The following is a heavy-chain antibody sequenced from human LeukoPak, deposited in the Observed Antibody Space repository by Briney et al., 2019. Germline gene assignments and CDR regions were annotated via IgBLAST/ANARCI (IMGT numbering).Heavy chain of an antibody. D-gene: IGHD6-13*01. J-gene: IGHJ4*02. CDR3: ARPGGSWYVDPFDY. CDR1: GFTFSSYS. CDR2: ISGSSSYI. V-gene: IGHV3-21*04. Sequence: AGGSLRLSCAASGFTFSSYSMNWVRQAPGKGLEWVSSISGSSSYIYYADSVKGRFTISRDNAKNSLYLQMNSLRAEDTAVYYCARPGGSWYVDPFDYWGQGTLVTVSS.